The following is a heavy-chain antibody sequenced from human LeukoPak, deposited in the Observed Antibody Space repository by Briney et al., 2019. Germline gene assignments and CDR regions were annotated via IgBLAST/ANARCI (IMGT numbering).Heavy chain of an antibody. J-gene: IGHJ5*02. V-gene: IGHV4-30-2*01. CDR1: GGSISSGGYS. CDR3: AGSPLGYCSSTSCYENWFDP. CDR2: IYHSGST. D-gene: IGHD2-2*01. Sequence: SETLSLTCAVSGGSISSGGYSWSWIRQPPGKGLEWIGYIYHSGSTYYNPSLKSRVTIPVDRSKNQFSLKLSSVTAADTAVYYCAGSPLGYCSSTSCYENWFDPWGQGTLVTVSS.